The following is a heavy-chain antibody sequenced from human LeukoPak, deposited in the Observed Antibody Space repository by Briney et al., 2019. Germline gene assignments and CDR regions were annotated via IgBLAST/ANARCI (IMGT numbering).Heavy chain of an antibody. CDR2: VNADGGNT. CDR3: TKRVKYGGTWDHFAD. CDR1: GFTVSSNY. J-gene: IGHJ4*02. D-gene: IGHD1-26*01. V-gene: IGHV3-23*01. Sequence: GGSLRLSCAASGFTVSSNYMSWVRRAPGKGPEWVSTVNADGGNTYYADSVKGRFTISRDNSKSTLILQMNSLRVEDTALYYCTKRVKYGGTWDHFADWGQGTLVTVSS.